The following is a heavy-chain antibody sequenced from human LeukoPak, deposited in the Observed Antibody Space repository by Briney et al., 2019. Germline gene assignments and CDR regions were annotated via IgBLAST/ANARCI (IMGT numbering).Heavy chain of an antibody. CDR1: GFTFSSYA. CDR3: ARSSRRYCSGGSCYAPADY. V-gene: IGHV3-30-3*01. Sequence: GGSLRLSCAASGFTFSSYAMHWVRQAPGKGLEWVAVISYDGGNKYYADSVKGRFTISRDNSKNTLYLQMNSLRAEDTAVYYCARSSRRYCSGGSCYAPADYWGQGTLVTVSS. D-gene: IGHD2-15*01. J-gene: IGHJ4*02. CDR2: ISYDGGNK.